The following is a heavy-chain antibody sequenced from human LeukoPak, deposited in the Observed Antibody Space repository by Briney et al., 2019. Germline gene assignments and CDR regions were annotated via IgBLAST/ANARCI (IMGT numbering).Heavy chain of an antibody. V-gene: IGHV4-59*01. CDR2: IYYSGST. CDR3: ARTLYSSSFPGYYYYYMDV. CDR1: GGSISSYY. J-gene: IGHJ6*03. Sequence: PSETLSLTCTVSGGSISSYYWSWIRQPPGKGLEWIGYIYYSGSTNYNPSLKSRVTISVDTSKNQFSLKLSSVTAADTAVYYCARTLYSSSFPGYYYYYMDVWGKGTPVTVSS. D-gene: IGHD6-13*01.